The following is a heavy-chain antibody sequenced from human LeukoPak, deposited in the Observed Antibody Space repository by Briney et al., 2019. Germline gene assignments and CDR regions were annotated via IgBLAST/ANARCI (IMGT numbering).Heavy chain of an antibody. D-gene: IGHD5-18*01. CDR2: ISYDGSNK. CDR1: GFTFSRYG. Sequence: PGGSLRLSCAASGFTFSRYGMHWVRQAPGKGLEWVAVISYDGSNKYYADSVKGRFTISRDNSKNTLYLQMNSLRAEDTAVYYCAKDTGYTYALPDYWGQGTLVTVSS. CDR3: AKDTGYTYALPDY. V-gene: IGHV3-30*18. J-gene: IGHJ4*02.